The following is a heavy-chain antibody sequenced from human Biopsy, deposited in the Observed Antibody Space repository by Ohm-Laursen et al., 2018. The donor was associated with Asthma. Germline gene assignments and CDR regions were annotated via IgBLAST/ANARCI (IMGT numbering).Heavy chain of an antibody. D-gene: IGHD4-23*01. CDR3: ARESGQDSGGTGAFDR. V-gene: IGHV3-30*03. CDR2: ISSDGHNK. J-gene: IGHJ3*02. Sequence: SLRLSCAASGFVSSQSGMHWVRQAPGKGLEWVAPISSDGHNKYYKDSVKGRFTISRDNSKLRLYLEINSLRVEDSAVYYCARESGQDSGGTGAFDRWGQGIMVAVSS. CDR1: GFVSSQSG.